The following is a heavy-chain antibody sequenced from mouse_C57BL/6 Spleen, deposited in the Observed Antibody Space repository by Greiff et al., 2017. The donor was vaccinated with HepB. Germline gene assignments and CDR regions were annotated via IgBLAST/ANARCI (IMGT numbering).Heavy chain of an antibody. CDR3: VREYYYGSSLWFAY. CDR2: IRSKSSNYAT. J-gene: IGHJ3*01. V-gene: IGHV10-3*01. CDR1: GFTFNTYA. Sequence: DVQLVESGGGLVQPKGSLKLSCAASGFTFNTYAMHWVRQAPGKGLEWVARIRSKSSNYATYYADSVKDRFTISRDDSQSMLYLQMNNLKTEDTAMYYCVREYYYGSSLWFAYWGQGTLVTVSA. D-gene: IGHD1-1*01.